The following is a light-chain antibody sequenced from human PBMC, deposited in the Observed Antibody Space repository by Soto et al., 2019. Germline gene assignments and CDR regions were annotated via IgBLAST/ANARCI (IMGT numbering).Light chain of an antibody. V-gene: IGLV2-14*01. CDR1: SSDVGDYTY. CDR3: RSSIANNIVV. CDR2: EVN. Sequence: QSALTQPASVSGSPGQSITISCTGTSSDVGDYTYVSWYQQHPGKAPKLIIYEVNHRLSGVSNRFSGSKSGHTASLTISGLQDDAEAAYYCRSSIANNIVVFGGGTKLTVL. J-gene: IGLJ2*01.